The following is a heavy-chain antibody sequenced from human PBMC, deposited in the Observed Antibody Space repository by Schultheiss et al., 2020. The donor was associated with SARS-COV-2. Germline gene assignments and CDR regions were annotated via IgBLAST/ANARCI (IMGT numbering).Heavy chain of an antibody. CDR2: IRSRANSYAT. CDR3: ARDLGSYGAFDI. V-gene: IGHV3-73*01. Sequence: GGSLRLSCAASGFTFSDSAMHWVRQAYGKGLEWVGRIRSRANSYATTYAASVKGRFTISRDNSKNTLYLQMNSLRAEDTAVYYCARDLGSYGAFDIWGQGTMVTVSS. D-gene: IGHD1-26*01. CDR1: GFTFSDSA. J-gene: IGHJ3*02.